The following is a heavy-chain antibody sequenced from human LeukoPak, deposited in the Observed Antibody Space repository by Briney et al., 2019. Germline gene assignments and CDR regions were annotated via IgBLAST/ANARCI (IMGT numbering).Heavy chain of an antibody. CDR1: GSPFTTYF. V-gene: IGHV1-46*01. CDR3: ARDFPGSGVPALTRNYYYYMDV. Sequence: GASVKVSCKAYGSPFTTYFMHWVRQAPGQWLEWMGLINPTGDSTRYAQKFQDRVTMTRDMSTSTVYMELSSLRSDDTAVYYCARDFPGSGVPALTRNYYYYMDVWGKGTTVTVSS. D-gene: IGHD2-2*01. J-gene: IGHJ6*03. CDR2: INPTGDST.